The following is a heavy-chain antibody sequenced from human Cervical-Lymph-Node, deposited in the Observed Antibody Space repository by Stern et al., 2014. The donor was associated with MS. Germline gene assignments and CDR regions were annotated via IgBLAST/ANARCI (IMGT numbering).Heavy chain of an antibody. J-gene: IGHJ4*02. CDR2: IIPLFGAA. CDR1: GGTFSDNA. Sequence: QVQLVQSGAEVKKPGSSVKVSCEASGGTFSDNAFSWVRQAPGQGLEWMGGIIPLFGAADYAQNFQGRVTITADESTVTVYMELSSLRSEDTAVYYCARGADCGGDCYWGWFESWGQGTLVTVPS. CDR3: ARGADCGGDCYWGWFES. V-gene: IGHV1-69*01. D-gene: IGHD2-21*02.